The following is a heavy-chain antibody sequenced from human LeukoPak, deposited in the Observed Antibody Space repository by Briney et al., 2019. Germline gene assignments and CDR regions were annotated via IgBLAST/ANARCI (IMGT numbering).Heavy chain of an antibody. CDR2: MNPNSGNT. J-gene: IGHJ4*02. V-gene: IGHV1-8*01. CDR3: ARGSVPWGYGYYDSSGYPDYFDY. CDR1: GYTFTSYD. Sequence: GASVKVSCKASGYTFTSYDVNWVRQATGQGLEWMEWMNPNSGNTGFAQQFQGRVTMTRNTSISTVYMELSGLRSEDTAVYYCARGSVPWGYGYYDSSGYPDYFDYWGQGTLVTVSS. D-gene: IGHD3-22*01.